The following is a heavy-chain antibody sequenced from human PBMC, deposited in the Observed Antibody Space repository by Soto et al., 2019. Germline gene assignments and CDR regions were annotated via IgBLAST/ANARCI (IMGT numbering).Heavy chain of an antibody. CDR3: ARDLGYSYGYRHDY. J-gene: IGHJ4*02. Sequence: QVQLVQSGAEVKKPGSSVKVSCKASVGTFSSYTISWVRQAPGQGLEWMGRIIPILGIANSAQKFQGRVTITADKSTSTAYMELSSLRSEDTAVYYCARDLGYSYGYRHDYWGQGTLVTVSS. CDR2: IIPILGIA. V-gene: IGHV1-69*08. D-gene: IGHD5-18*01. CDR1: VGTFSSYT.